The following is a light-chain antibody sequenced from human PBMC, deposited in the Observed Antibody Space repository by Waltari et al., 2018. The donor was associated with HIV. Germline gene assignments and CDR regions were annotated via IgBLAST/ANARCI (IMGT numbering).Light chain of an antibody. CDR1: NIGSQS. J-gene: IGLJ3*02. CDR3: QVWDSNSDHWV. V-gene: IGLV3-21*02. CDR2: DDS. Sequence: SYVLTQPPPVSVAPGQKARIACGGNNIGSQSVQWYQQKRGRAPVVVVYDDSYRPSGIPERFSGSNSGNTATLTISRVEAGDEADYYCQVWDSNSDHWVFGGGTKLTVL.